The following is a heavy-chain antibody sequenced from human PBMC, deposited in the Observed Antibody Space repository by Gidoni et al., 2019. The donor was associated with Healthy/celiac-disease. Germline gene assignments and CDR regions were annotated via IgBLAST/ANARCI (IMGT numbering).Heavy chain of an antibody. CDR2: IYHSGST. CDR1: AHSISSGYY. Sequence: QVQLQASVPGLVKPSETLPPTCAASAHSISSGYYWAWIRQPPGKGLEWIGSIYHSGSTYYNPSLKSRVTISVDTSKNQFSLKLSSVTAADTAVYYCARDFGYSSSWCLYDYWGQGTLVTVSS. J-gene: IGHJ4*02. CDR3: ARDFGYSSSWCLYDY. V-gene: IGHV4-38-2*02. D-gene: IGHD6-13*01.